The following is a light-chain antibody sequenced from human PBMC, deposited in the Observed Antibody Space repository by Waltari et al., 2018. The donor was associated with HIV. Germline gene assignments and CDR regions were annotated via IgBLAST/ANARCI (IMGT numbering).Light chain of an antibody. CDR3: QQYGSSPQT. CDR1: QRVGSTY. Sequence: EIVLTQSPGTLSLSPGDRATLSCRASQRVGSTYLAWYQQKSGQAPRLLIYGASSRATGIPDRFSGSGSGTDFTLTISRLEPEDFAVYYCQQYGSSPQTFGQGTKVDIK. J-gene: IGKJ1*01. CDR2: GAS. V-gene: IGKV3-20*01.